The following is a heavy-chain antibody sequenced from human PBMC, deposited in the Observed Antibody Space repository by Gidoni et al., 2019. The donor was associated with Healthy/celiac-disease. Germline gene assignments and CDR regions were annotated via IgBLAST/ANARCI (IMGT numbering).Heavy chain of an antibody. J-gene: IGHJ4*02. Sequence: QLQLQEPGPGLVKPSETLSLTCTVSGGSISRSSYYWGWFRQPPGKGLEWIGSIYYSGSTYYNPSLKSRVTISVDTSKNQFSLKLSSVTAADTAVYYCASDYGPFDYWGQGTLVTVSS. V-gene: IGHV4-39*01. D-gene: IGHD3-16*01. CDR3: ASDYGPFDY. CDR2: IYYSGST. CDR1: GGSISRSSYY.